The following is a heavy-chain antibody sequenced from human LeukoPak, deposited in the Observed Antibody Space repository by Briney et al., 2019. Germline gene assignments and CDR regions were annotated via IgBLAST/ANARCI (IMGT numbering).Heavy chain of an antibody. D-gene: IGHD6-6*01. CDR3: ARTDISQLGFDY. CDR1: GFTFSSYE. CDR2: ISSSGSTI. Sequence: GGSLRLSCAASGFTFSSYEMNWVRQAPGKGLEWVSYISSSGSTIYYADSVKGRFTISRDNAKNSLYRQMNSLRAEDTAVYYCARTDISQLGFDYWGQGTLVTVSS. J-gene: IGHJ4*02. V-gene: IGHV3-48*03.